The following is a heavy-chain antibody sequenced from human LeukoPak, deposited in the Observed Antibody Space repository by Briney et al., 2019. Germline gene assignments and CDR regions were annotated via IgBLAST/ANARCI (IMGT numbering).Heavy chain of an antibody. CDR2: IYYRKNT. Sequence: ETLSLTCTVSGGSISSSSAYWGWIRQPPGKGLEWIGCIYYRKNTYYNPSLKSRVTISADTSKNQFSLTLGSVSATDTAVYYCASPRGFSYGYFDYWGQGTLVTVSS. CDR3: ASPRGFSYGYFDY. V-gene: IGHV4-39*01. D-gene: IGHD5-18*01. J-gene: IGHJ4*02. CDR1: GGSISSSSAY.